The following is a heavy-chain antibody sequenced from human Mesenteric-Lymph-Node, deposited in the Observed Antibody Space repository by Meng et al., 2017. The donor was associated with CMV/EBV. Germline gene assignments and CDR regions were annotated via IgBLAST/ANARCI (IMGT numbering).Heavy chain of an antibody. CDR1: GFTFSSYA. V-gene: IGHV3-23*01. Sequence: GESLKISCAASGFTFSSYAMSWVRQAPGKGLEWVSAISGSGGSTYYADSVKGRFTISRDNSKNTLYLQMNSLRAEDTAVYYCAALAEYCSSTSCPYYYYGMDVWGQGTTVTVSS. CDR3: AALAEYCSSTSCPYYYYGMDV. D-gene: IGHD2-2*01. J-gene: IGHJ6*02. CDR2: ISGSGGST.